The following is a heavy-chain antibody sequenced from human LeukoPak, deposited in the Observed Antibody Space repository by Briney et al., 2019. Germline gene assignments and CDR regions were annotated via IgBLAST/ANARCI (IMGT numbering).Heavy chain of an antibody. D-gene: IGHD1-1*01. J-gene: IGHJ5*02. CDR1: GGSISSYY. V-gene: IGHV4-59*01. CDR2: ISYSGST. Sequence: SETLSLTCTVSGGSISSYYWSWIRQPPGKGLEWIGYISYSGSTNFNPSLKSRVTISVDTSKNQFSLKLSSVTAADTAVYYCAREGTAGTNLNWFDPWGRGTLVTVSS. CDR3: AREGTAGTNLNWFDP.